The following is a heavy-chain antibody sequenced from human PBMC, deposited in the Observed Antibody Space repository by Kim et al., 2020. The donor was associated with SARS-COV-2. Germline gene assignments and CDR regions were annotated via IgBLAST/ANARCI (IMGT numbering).Heavy chain of an antibody. J-gene: IGHJ3*02. CDR3: ARGRKAYDSGAFDI. V-gene: IGHV1-46*01. D-gene: IGHD3-22*01. Sequence: AQKFHDRVTMTRDTSTSTVYMELSSLRSEDTAVYYCARGRKAYDSGAFDIWGQGTMVTVSS.